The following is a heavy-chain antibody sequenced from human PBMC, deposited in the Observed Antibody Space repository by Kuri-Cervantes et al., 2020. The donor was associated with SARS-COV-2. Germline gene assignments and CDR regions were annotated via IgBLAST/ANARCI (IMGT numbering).Heavy chain of an antibody. CDR3: AKGHNDYGDYDLNY. D-gene: IGHD4-17*01. CDR2: ISYDGSNK. V-gene: IGHV3-30-3*01. J-gene: IGHJ4*02. Sequence: GESLKISCAASGFTFSSYAMHWVRQAPGKGLEWVAVISYDGSNKYYADSVKGRFTTSRDNSKNTLYLQMNSLRAEDTAIYYCAKGHNDYGDYDLNYWGQGTLVTVSS. CDR1: GFTFSSYA.